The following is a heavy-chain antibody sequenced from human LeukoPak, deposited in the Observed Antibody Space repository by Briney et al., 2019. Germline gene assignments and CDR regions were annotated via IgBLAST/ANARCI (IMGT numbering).Heavy chain of an antibody. CDR1: AFTFSSYV. CDR3: AKDWRGAEVPRAFDI. D-gene: IGHD2-2*01. Sequence: GGALRLSSAASAFTFSSYVMSWVRRGPGKGLEWVSAISGSGGSSYYAASGKGRFTTSRYNTTTSLDLHMNSWRAEDTAVYYCAKDWRGAEVPRAFDIWRGGTMV. CDR2: ISGSGGSS. J-gene: IGHJ3*02. V-gene: IGHV3-23*01.